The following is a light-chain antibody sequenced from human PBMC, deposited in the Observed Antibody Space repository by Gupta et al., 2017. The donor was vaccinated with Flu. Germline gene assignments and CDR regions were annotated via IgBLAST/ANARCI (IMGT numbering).Light chain of an antibody. J-gene: IGKJ4*01. CDR1: QGIGSE. CDR3: ERDDGAPLT. CDR2: ATS. Sequence: DTQITHSPSSLSASIGARATITCRASQGIGSELSCYNQKPGKLTKLLIYATSTLQAGVPSRFSGGGYGTDFPSTIRSLQPEDGATYYCERDDGAPLTFGGGTKVEIK. V-gene: IGKV1-27*01.